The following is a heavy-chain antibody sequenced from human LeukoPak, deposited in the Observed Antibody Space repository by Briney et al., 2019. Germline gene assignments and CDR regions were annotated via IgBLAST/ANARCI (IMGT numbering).Heavy chain of an antibody. CDR3: ARGPFGELHY. J-gene: IGHJ4*02. CDR1: GGSISSYY. CDR2: IYYSGST. V-gene: IGHV4-59*01. D-gene: IGHD3-10*01. Sequence: SETLSLTCTVSGGSISSYYWSWIRQPPGKGLEWIGYIYYSGSTNYNPSLKSRVTISVDTSKNQFSLKLSSVTAADTAVYYCARGPFGELHYWGQGTLVTVSS.